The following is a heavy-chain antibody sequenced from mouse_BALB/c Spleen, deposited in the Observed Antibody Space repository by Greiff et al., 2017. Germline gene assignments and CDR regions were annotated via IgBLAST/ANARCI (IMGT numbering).Heavy chain of an antibody. CDR3: ARAIYYDYGYAMDY. D-gene: IGHD2-4*01. Sequence: VMLVESGPGLVAPSQSLSITCTVSGFSLTSYGVHWVRQPPGKGLEWLGVIWAGGSTNYNSALMSRLSISKDNSKSQVFLKMNSLQTDDTAMYYCARAIYYDYGYAMDYWGQGTSVTVSS. CDR1: GFSLTSYG. V-gene: IGHV2-9*02. J-gene: IGHJ4*01. CDR2: IWAGGST.